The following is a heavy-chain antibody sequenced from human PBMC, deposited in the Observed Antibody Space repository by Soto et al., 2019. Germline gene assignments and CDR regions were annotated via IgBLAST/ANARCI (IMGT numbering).Heavy chain of an antibody. V-gene: IGHV1-2*04. Sequence: ASVKVSCKASGYSFTDYHIHWVRQAPGQGLEWLGRINPKSGGTSTAQKFQGWVTMTTDTSISTASMELTRLTSDDTAIYYCARGDSTDCSNGVCSFFYNHDTDVWGQGTTVTVS. CDR2: INPKSGGT. J-gene: IGHJ6*02. CDR1: GYSFTDYH. CDR3: ARGDSTDCSNGVCSFFYNHDTDV. D-gene: IGHD2-8*01.